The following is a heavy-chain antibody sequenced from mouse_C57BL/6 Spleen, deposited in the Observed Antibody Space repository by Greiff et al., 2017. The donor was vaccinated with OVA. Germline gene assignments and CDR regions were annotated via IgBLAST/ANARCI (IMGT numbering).Heavy chain of an antibody. CDR2: INPNNGGT. CDR1: GYTFTDYY. V-gene: IGHV1-26*01. J-gene: IGHJ4*01. CDR3: ARGGYYENAMDY. D-gene: IGHD2-3*01. Sequence: EVQLQQSGPELVKPGASVKISCKASGYTFTDYYMNWVKQSHGKSLEWIGDINPNNGGTSYNQKFKGKATLTVDKSSSTAYMELRSLTSEDSAVYYCARGGYYENAMDYWGQGTSVTVSS.